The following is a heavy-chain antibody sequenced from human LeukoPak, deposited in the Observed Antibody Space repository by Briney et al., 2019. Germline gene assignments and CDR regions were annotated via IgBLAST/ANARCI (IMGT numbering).Heavy chain of an antibody. D-gene: IGHD5-12*01. J-gene: IGHJ4*02. CDR2: ISYDGSNK. CDR3: AKRPSGYDLARYFDS. Sequence: PGGSLRLSCAASGFTFSSYGMHWVRQAPGKGLEWVAVISYDGSNKYYADSVKGRFTISRDNSKNTLYLQMNSLRAEDTAVYYCAKRPSGYDLARYFDSWGQGTLVTVSS. V-gene: IGHV3-30*18. CDR1: GFTFSSYG.